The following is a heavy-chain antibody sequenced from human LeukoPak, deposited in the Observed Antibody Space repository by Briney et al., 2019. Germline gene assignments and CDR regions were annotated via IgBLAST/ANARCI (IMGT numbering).Heavy chain of an antibody. CDR1: GGTFSSYA. CDR3: AREEIRGYSGYDWAHYFDY. J-gene: IGHJ4*02. D-gene: IGHD5-12*01. CDR2: IIPILGIA. Sequence: GASVKASCKASGGTFSSYAISWVRQAPGQGLEWMGRIIPILGIANYAQKFQGRVTITANKSTSTAYMELSSLRSEDTAVYYCAREEIRGYSGYDWAHYFDYWGQGTLVTVSS. V-gene: IGHV1-69*04.